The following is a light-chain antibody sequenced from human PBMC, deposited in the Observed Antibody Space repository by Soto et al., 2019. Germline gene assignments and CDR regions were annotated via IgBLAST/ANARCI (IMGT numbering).Light chain of an antibody. CDR3: CSYAGSYTS. J-gene: IGLJ7*01. Sequence: QSALTQPRSVSGSPGQSVTISCTGTSSDVGGYNYVSWYQQHPGKAPKLMIYDVSTRPSGVPDRFSGSKSGNTASLTISGLQAEDEADYYCCSYAGSYTSFGGGTPLNVL. V-gene: IGLV2-11*01. CDR2: DVS. CDR1: SSDVGGYNY.